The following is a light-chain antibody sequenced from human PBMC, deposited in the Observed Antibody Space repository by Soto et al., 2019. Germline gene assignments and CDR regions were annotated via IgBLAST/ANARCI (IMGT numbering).Light chain of an antibody. CDR3: ISYAVTNVFG. J-gene: IGLJ1*01. V-gene: IGLV2-8*01. Sequence: QSVLTQPPSASGSPGQSVTISCTGTSSDVGGYNYVSWYQQHPGKAPKVIIYEVSKRPSGVPDRFSGAKSGSTASLTVSVLQAEDEAVYYFISYAVTNVFGFATGTKVT. CDR1: SSDVGGYNY. CDR2: EVS.